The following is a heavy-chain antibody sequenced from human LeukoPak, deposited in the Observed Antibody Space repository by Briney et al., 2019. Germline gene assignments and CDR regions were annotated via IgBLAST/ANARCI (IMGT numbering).Heavy chain of an antibody. V-gene: IGHV1-69*04. D-gene: IGHD5-24*01. CDR2: IIPILGIA. CDR3: ARQKEMAKSHKNFDY. CDR1: GGTFSSYA. J-gene: IGHJ4*02. Sequence: SVKVSCKASGGTFSSYAISWVRQAPGQGLEWMGRIIPILGIANYAQKFQGRVTITADKSTSTAYMELSSLGSEDTAVYYCARQKEMAKSHKNFDYWGQGTLVTVSS.